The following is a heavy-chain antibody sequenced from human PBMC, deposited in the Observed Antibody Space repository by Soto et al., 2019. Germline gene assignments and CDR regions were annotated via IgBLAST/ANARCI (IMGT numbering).Heavy chain of an antibody. CDR2: IIPIFGTA. J-gene: IGHJ5*02. V-gene: IGHV1-69*13. CDR3: ARDPTFSGSYYGGAWFDP. D-gene: IGHD1-26*01. Sequence: ASVKVSCKASGGTFSSYAISWVRQAPGQGLEWMGGIIPIFGTANYAQKFQGRVTITPVESTSTAYMELSSLRSEDTAVYYCARDPTFSGSYYGGAWFDPWGQGTLVTVSS. CDR1: GGTFSSYA.